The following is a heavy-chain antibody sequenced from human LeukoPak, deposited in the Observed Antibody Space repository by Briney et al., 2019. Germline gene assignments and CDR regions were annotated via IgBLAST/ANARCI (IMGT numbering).Heavy chain of an antibody. V-gene: IGHV3-30-3*01. CDR2: ISYDGSNK. Sequence: GRSLRLSCAASGFTFSSYAMHWVRQAPGKGLEWVAVISYDGSNKYYADSVKGRFTISRDNSKNTLYLQMNSLRAEDTAVYYCARERTMIAGAIRGAFDYWGQGTLVTVSS. D-gene: IGHD1-26*01. J-gene: IGHJ4*02. CDR1: GFTFSSYA. CDR3: ARERTMIAGAIRGAFDY.